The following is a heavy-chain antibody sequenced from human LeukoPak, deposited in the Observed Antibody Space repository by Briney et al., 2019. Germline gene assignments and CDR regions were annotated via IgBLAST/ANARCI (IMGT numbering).Heavy chain of an antibody. J-gene: IGHJ3*02. Sequence: ASVKVSCKASGYTFTSYGISWVRQAPGQGLEWMGWISAYNGNTNYAQKFQGRVTMTRDTSISTAYMELSRLRSDDTAVYYCAGSGSYSDAFDIWGQGTMVTVSS. CDR3: AGSGSYSDAFDI. D-gene: IGHD3-10*01. V-gene: IGHV1-18*01. CDR2: ISAYNGNT. CDR1: GYTFTSYG.